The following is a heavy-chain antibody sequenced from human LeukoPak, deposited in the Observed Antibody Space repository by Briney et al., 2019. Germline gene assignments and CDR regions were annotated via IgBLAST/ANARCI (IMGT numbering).Heavy chain of an antibody. D-gene: IGHD6-19*01. Sequence: GGSLRLSCAASGFTFSTYAVNWVRQAPGKGLEWVSTISGSGDSTYYADSVKGRFTISRDNSKNTLYLQMNSLRAEDTAVYYCAKGEAVATARGFDYWGQGTLVTVSS. V-gene: IGHV3-23*01. CDR2: ISGSGDST. CDR1: GFTFSTYA. J-gene: IGHJ4*02. CDR3: AKGEAVATARGFDY.